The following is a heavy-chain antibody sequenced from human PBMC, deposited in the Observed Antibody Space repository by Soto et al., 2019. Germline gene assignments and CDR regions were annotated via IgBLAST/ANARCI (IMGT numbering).Heavy chain of an antibody. CDR2: ISTYSGDT. CDR3: ARHHGSTSSENCFGP. CDR1: GYTFFTYD. Sequence: QVHLVQSGVEVKTPGASVKVSCQASGYTFFTYDIIWVRQAPGQGLEWMGWISTYSGDTKYAQKFQGRVTMTTDTSTTTGYLQLRSLRSYYTAVYYCARHHGSTSSENCFGPWGQGPLVTVSS. J-gene: IGHJ5*02. D-gene: IGHD2-15*01. V-gene: IGHV1-18*01.